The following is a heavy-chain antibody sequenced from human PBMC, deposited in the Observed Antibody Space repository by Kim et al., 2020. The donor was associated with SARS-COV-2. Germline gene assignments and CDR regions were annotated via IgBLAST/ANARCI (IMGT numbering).Heavy chain of an antibody. CDR2: INPNSGGT. D-gene: IGHD2-8*01. CDR1: GYTFTGYY. Sequence: ASVKVSCKASGYTFTGYYMHWVRQAPGQGLEWMGRINPNSGGTNYAQKFQGRVTMTRDTSISTAYMELSRLRSDDTAVYYCARAAPSLTIGGIPTNYWYFDLWGRGTLVTVSS. J-gene: IGHJ2*01. CDR3: ARAAPSLTIGGIPTNYWYFDL. V-gene: IGHV1-2*06.